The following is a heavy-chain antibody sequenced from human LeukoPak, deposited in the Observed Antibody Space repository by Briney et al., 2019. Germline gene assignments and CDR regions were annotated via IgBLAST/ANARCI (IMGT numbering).Heavy chain of an antibody. Sequence: PGGSLRLSCAASGFTFSDYYMSWIRQAPGKGRGWVSYISSSSSYTNYADSVKGRFTISRDNAKNSLYLQMNSLRAEDTAVYYCARDSSASSGYYYPQGFDPWGQGTLVTVSS. J-gene: IGHJ5*02. V-gene: IGHV3-11*05. D-gene: IGHD3-22*01. CDR2: ISSSSSYT. CDR1: GFTFSDYY. CDR3: ARDSSASSGYYYPQGFDP.